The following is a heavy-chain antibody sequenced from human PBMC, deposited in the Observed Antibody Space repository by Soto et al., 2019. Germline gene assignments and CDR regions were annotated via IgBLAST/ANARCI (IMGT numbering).Heavy chain of an antibody. D-gene: IGHD3-16*01. CDR2: VNPDNHNT. J-gene: IGHJ4*02. V-gene: IGHV1-18*01. CDR3: ARVRFGDPFDY. Sequence: KVCGYRVNSYCISWVLQAPGQGLEWVGWVNPDNHNTNYAQNFQHRVSLTTDTSTNTAFLELRGLRSDDTAVYYCARVRFGDPFDYWGQATLVTVS. CDR1: GYRVNSYC.